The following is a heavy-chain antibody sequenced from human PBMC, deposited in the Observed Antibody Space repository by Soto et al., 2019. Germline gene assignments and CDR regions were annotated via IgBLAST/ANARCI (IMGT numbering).Heavy chain of an antibody. CDR1: GFTFSRYA. J-gene: IGHJ5*02. V-gene: IGHV3-23*01. CDR3: AKSYQLPRWFGFDP. Sequence: EVQLLESGGGLVQPGGSLRLSCAASGFTFSRYAMSWVRQAPGKGLEWVSAISGSGGSTYYADSVKGRFTISRDNSKNTLYLQMNILRAEDTAVYYCAKSYQLPRWFGFDPWGQGTLVTVSS. D-gene: IGHD2-2*01. CDR2: ISGSGGST.